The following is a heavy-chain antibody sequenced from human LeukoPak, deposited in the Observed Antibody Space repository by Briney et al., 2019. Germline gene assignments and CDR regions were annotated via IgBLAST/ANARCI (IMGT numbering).Heavy chain of an antibody. CDR3: RTDSPSNDFESRGYWRY. CDR2: ISDTGDRT. V-gene: IGHV3-23*01. J-gene: IGHJ4*02. CDR1: GLTFSSYA. Sequence: GGSLRLSCAASGLTFSSYAVRWVRQAPGKGLEWVAGISDTGDRTFYADPVKGRFTISRDNSENTLYLQMRVLRADDTAVYYCRTDSPSNDFESRGYWRYWGQGTPVTVSS. D-gene: IGHD3-22*01.